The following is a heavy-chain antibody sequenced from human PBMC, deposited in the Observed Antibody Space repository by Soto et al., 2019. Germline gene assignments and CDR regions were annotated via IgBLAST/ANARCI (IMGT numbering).Heavy chain of an antibody. J-gene: IGHJ4*02. D-gene: IGHD1-26*01. V-gene: IGHV4-39*01. CDR3: ARPSGSYLFYFDY. Sequence: SETLSLTCTVSGGYISSTYYYWGWIRKPPGKGLEWIGSIYYSGGTYYNPSLKSRVTISVDTSKNQFSMKLSSVTAADTALYYCARPSGSYLFYFDYWGQGTLVTVSS. CDR1: GGYISSTYYY. CDR2: IYYSGGT.